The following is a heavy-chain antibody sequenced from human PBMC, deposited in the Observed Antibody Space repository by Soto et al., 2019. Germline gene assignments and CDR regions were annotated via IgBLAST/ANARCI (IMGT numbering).Heavy chain of an antibody. D-gene: IGHD1-26*01. V-gene: IGHV1-69*01. CDR3: ARDRRAGSYFDY. Sequence: KVSCKASGGTFSSYAISWVRQAPGQGLEWMGGIIPIFGTANYAQKFQGRVTITADESTSTAYMELSSLRSEDTAVYYCARDRRAGSYFDYWGQGTLVTVSS. J-gene: IGHJ4*02. CDR1: GGTFSSYA. CDR2: IIPIFGTA.